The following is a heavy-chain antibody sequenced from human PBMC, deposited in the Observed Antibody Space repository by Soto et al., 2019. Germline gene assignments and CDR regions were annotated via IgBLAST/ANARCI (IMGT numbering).Heavy chain of an antibody. Sequence: HSETLSLTCTVSGGSICSYYWSWIRQPPGKGLEWIGYIYYSGSTNYNPSLKSRVTISVDTSKNQFSLKLSSVTAADTAVYYCARGFWSGYPNWGQGTLVTVSS. J-gene: IGHJ4*02. V-gene: IGHV4-59*01. CDR2: IYYSGST. CDR1: GGSICSYY. D-gene: IGHD3-3*01. CDR3: ARGFWSGYPN.